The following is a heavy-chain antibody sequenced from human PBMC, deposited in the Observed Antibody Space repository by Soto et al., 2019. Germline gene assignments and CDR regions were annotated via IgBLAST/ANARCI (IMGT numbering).Heavy chain of an antibody. CDR3: ARERGADGYDWEDYYYYGMDV. D-gene: IGHD5-12*01. J-gene: IGHJ6*02. CDR1: GDSVSSNSAA. Sequence: SQTLSLTCAISGDSVSSNSAAWNWIRQSPSRGLEWLGRTYYRSKWYNDYAVSVKSRITINPDTSKNQFSLQLNSVTPEDTAVYYCARERGADGYDWEDYYYYGMDVWGQGTTVTVSS. V-gene: IGHV6-1*01. CDR2: TYYRSKWYN.